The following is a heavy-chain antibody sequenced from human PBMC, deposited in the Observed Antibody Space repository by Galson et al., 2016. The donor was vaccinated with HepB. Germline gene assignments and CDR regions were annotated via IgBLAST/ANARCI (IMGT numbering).Heavy chain of an antibody. V-gene: IGHV4-30-2*01. Sequence: TLSLTCTVSGGSIRSGGYSWTWIRQPPKKGLEWIGYINHGGTTYYNPSLESRVIISLDWSKNQFSLNLTSVTAADTAVYFCVRGHLDYDDYRPWGLDIRGLGTLVTVSS. D-gene: IGHD4-17*01. J-gene: IGHJ4*02. CDR1: GGSIRSGGYS. CDR3: VRGHLDYDDYRPWGLDI. CDR2: INHGGTT.